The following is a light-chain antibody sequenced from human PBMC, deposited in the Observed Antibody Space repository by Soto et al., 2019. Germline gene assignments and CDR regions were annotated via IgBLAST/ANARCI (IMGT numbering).Light chain of an antibody. V-gene: IGLV2-14*01. CDR1: SSDVGGYNY. Sequence: QSVLTQPASVSGSPGQSITISCTGTSSDVGGYNYVSWYQQQPGKAPKLIIYEVTNRPSGVSNRFSGSKSANTASLTISGLHAEDEADYYCNSYTTTSSWVCGGGTKLIVL. CDR2: EVT. CDR3: NSYTTTSSWV. J-gene: IGLJ3*02.